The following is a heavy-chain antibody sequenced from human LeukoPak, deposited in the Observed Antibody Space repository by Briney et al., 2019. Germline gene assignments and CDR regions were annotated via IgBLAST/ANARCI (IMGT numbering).Heavy chain of an antibody. CDR1: GFTFSSYS. V-gene: IGHV3-21*04. CDR2: ISSSSSYI. D-gene: IGHD2-21*02. CDR3: AKDSRPPLLLTYYFDY. J-gene: IGHJ4*02. Sequence: GSLRLSCAASGFTFSSYSMNWVRQAPGKGLEWVSSISSSSSYIYYADSVKGRFTISRDNAKNSLYLQMNSLRAEDTAVYYCAKDSRPPLLLTYYFDYWGQGTLVTVSS.